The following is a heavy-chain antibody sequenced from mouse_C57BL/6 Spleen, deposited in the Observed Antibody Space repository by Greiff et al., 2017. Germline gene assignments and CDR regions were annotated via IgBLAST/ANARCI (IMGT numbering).Heavy chain of an antibody. V-gene: IGHV1-61*01. CDR2: IYPSDSAT. CDR1: GYTFTSYW. D-gene: IGHD4-1*01. Sequence: QVQLQQPGAELVRPGSSVKLSCKASGYTFTSYWMDWVKQRPGQGLEWIGNIYPSDSATHYNQKFKDKATLTVDKSSSTAYMQLSSLTSEDSAVYCCAKSGATWDRYFDVWGTGTTVTVSS. CDR3: AKSGATWDRYFDV. J-gene: IGHJ1*03.